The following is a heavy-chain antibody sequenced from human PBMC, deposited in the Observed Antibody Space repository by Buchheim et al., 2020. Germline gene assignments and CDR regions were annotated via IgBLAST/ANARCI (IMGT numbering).Heavy chain of an antibody. V-gene: IGHV4-31*03. J-gene: IGHJ2*01. CDR3: ARDQSITIFGVGTRSYWYFDL. Sequence: QVQLQESGPGLVKPSQTLSLTCTVSGGSISSGGYYWSWIRQHPGKGLEWIGYIYYSGSTYYNPSLKSRVTTSVDTSKNQFSLKLSSVTAADTAVYYCARDQSITIFGVGTRSYWYFDLWGRGTL. CDR2: IYYSGST. CDR1: GGSISSGGYY. D-gene: IGHD3-3*01.